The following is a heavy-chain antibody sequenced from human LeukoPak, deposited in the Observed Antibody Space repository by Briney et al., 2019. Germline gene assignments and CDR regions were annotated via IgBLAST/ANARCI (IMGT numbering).Heavy chain of an antibody. D-gene: IGHD3-16*02. J-gene: IGHJ3*02. V-gene: IGHV6-1*01. CDR1: GDSVSSNSAA. CDR3: ARDPVYDYVWGSYRYDAFDI. Sequence: SQTLSLTCAISGDSVSSNSAAWNWIRQSPSRGLEWLGRTYYRSKWYNDYAVSVKSRITINPDTSKNQFSLQLNSVTPEDTAGYYCARDPVYDYVWGSYRYDAFDIWGQGTMVTVSS. CDR2: TYYRSKWYN.